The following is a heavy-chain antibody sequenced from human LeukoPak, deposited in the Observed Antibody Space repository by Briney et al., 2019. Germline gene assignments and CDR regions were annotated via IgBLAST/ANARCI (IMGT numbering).Heavy chain of an antibody. CDR3: AKDGVEEATIGY. CDR2: ISYDGSNK. CDR1: GFTFSSYG. D-gene: IGHD5-12*01. J-gene: IGHJ4*02. V-gene: IGHV3-30*18. Sequence: GGSLRLSCAASGFTFSSYGMHWVRQAPGKGLEWVAVISYDGSNKYYADSVKGRFTISRDNSKNTLYLQMNSLRAEDTAVYYCAKDGVEEATIGYWGQGTLVTVSS.